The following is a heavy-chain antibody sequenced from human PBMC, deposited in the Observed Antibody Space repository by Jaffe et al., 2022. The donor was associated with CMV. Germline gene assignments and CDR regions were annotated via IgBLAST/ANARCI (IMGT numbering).Heavy chain of an antibody. D-gene: IGHD5-12*01. V-gene: IGHV3-23*01. J-gene: IGHJ4*02. CDR2: ISGSGGST. Sequence: EVQLLESGGGLVQPGGSLRLSCAASGFTFSSYAMSWVRQAPGKGLEWVSAISGSGGSTYYADSVKGRFTISRDNSKNTLYLQMNSLRAEDTAVYYCAKGDPRWLQWTYYFDYWGQGTLVTVSS. CDR3: AKGDPRWLQWTYYFDY. CDR1: GFTFSSYA.